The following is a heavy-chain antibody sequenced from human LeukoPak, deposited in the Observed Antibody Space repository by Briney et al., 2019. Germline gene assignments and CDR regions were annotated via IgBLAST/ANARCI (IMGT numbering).Heavy chain of an antibody. V-gene: IGHV1-2*02. D-gene: IGHD6-13*01. J-gene: IGHJ6*03. CDR2: INPNSGGT. Sequence: ASVKVSCKASGYTFTGYYMHWVRQAPGQGLEWMGWINPNSGGTNYAQKFQGRVTMTRDTSISTAYMELSRLRSDDTAVYYCASLPIPPAGTYYYYYYMDVWGKGTTVTVSS. CDR3: ASLPIPPAGTYYYYYYMDV. CDR1: GYTFTGYY.